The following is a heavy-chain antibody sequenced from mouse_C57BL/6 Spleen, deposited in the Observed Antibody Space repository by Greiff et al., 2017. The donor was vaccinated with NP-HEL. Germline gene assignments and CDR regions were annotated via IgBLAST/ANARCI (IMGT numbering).Heavy chain of an antibody. J-gene: IGHJ3*01. V-gene: IGHV1-55*01. CDR2: IYPGSGST. Sequence: QVQLQQPGAELVKPGASVKMSCKASGYTFTSYWITWVKQRPGQGLEWIGDIYPGSGSTNYNEKFKSKATLTVDTSSSTAYMQLSSLTSEDTAVYYCARSDYCGSSYPPWFAYWGQGTLVTVSA. CDR3: ARSDYCGSSYPPWFAY. D-gene: IGHD1-1*01. CDR1: GYTFTSYW.